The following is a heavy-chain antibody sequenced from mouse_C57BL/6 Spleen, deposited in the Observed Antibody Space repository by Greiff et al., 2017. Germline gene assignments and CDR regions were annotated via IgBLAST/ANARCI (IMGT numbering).Heavy chain of an antibody. Sequence: DVMLVESEGGLVQPGSSMKLSCTASGFTFSDYYMAWVRQVPEKGLEWVANINDDGSSTYYLDSLKSRFIISRDNAKNILYVQMSSLKSEDTATYYCARVYDYDGLYFDYWGQGTTLTVSS. CDR2: INDDGSST. D-gene: IGHD2-4*01. V-gene: IGHV5-16*01. CDR1: GFTFSDYY. J-gene: IGHJ2*01. CDR3: ARVYDYDGLYFDY.